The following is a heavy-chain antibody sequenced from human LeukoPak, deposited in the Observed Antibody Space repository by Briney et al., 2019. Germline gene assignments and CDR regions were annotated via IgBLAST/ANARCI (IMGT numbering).Heavy chain of an antibody. CDR3: AGSGREMATIASTAY. CDR1: GGSISSDGCY. J-gene: IGHJ4*02. D-gene: IGHD5-24*01. Sequence: SETLSLTCTVSGGSISSDGCYWTWIRQHPGKGLEWIGYIYYSGSSYYNPSLKSRVTISVDTSENQFSLKLSSVTAADTAVYYCAGSGREMATIASTAYWGRGTMVAVSS. CDR2: IYYSGSS. V-gene: IGHV4-31*03.